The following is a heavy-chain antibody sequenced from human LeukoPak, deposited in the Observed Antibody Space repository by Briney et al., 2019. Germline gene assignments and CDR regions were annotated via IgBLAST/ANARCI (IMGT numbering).Heavy chain of an antibody. J-gene: IGHJ3*02. CDR2: ISSSSSCI. CDR1: GFTFSSYS. D-gene: IGHD3-10*01. CDR3: AEGALGGAFDI. V-gene: IGHV3-21*01. Sequence: PGGSLRLSCAASGFTFSSYSMNWVRQAPGKGLEWVSSISSSSSCIYYADSVKGRFTISRDNAKNSLYLQMNSLRAEDTAVYYCAEGALGGAFDIWGQGTMVTVSS.